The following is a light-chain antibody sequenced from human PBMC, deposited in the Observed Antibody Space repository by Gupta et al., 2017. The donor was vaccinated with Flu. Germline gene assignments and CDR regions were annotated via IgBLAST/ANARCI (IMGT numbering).Light chain of an antibody. V-gene: IGKV1-27*01. J-gene: IGKJ1*01. CDR1: QGISNY. CDR3: QKDNSAPRT. Sequence: DIQMTQSPSSLSASVGDRVTITCRARQGISNYLVWYQQKPGKVPKLLIYAASTLQSGVPSRFSGSGSGTDFTLTISSLQPEDVATYYCQKDNSAPRTFGQGTKVEIK. CDR2: AAS.